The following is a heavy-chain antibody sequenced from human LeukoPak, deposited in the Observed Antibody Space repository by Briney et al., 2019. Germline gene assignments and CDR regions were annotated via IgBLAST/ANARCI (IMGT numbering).Heavy chain of an antibody. CDR1: GGSISSYY. J-gene: IGHJ3*02. V-gene: IGHV4-59*01. Sequence: PSETLSLTCTVSGGSISSYYWSWIRQPPGKGLEWIGYIYYSGSTNYNPSLKSRVTISVDTSKNQFSLKLSSVTAADTAVYYCARGPIAVAGKGSAFDIWGQGTMATVSS. CDR2: IYYSGST. CDR3: ARGPIAVAGKGSAFDI. D-gene: IGHD6-19*01.